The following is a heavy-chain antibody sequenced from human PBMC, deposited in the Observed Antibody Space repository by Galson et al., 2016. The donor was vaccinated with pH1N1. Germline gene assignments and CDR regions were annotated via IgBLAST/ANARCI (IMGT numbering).Heavy chain of an antibody. Sequence: PALVKPTQTLTLTCTFSGFSLSTSGMCVSWIRQPPGKALEWLALIDWDDNKYYSTSLKTRLTISKDTSKNQVVLTMTNMDPVDTGTYYCAWFLYGDYLGDFDYWGQGTLVTVSS. D-gene: IGHD4-17*01. CDR2: IDWDDNK. J-gene: IGHJ4*02. CDR1: GFSLSTSGMC. V-gene: IGHV2-70*01. CDR3: AWFLYGDYLGDFDY.